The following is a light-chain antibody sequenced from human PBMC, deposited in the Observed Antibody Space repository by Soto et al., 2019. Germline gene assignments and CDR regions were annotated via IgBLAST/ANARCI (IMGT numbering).Light chain of an antibody. Sequence: QSVLTQPPSASGTPGQRVTISCSGSSSNIGRNSVNWYQQFPGTAPRLLIYNNSQRPSGVPDRFSGSKSGTSASLAISGLQSEDESDYYCATCDDSLNGPVFGGGTKLTVL. CDR2: NNS. V-gene: IGLV1-44*01. J-gene: IGLJ3*02. CDR3: ATCDDSLNGPV. CDR1: SSNIGRNS.